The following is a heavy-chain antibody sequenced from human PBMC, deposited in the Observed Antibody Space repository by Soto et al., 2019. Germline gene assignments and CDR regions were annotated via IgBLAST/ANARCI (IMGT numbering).Heavy chain of an antibody. D-gene: IGHD6-19*01. J-gene: IGHJ4*02. CDR1: GYTFTSYD. CDR3: ARTSSRQWVVRMWVGYFDY. CDR2: MNPNSGNT. V-gene: IGHV1-8*01. Sequence: QVQLVQSGAEVKKPGASVKVSCKASGYTFTSYDINWVRQATGQGLEWMGWMNPNSGNTGYAQKFQGRVTMTRNTSISTAYMELSSLRFEDTAVYYCARTSSRQWVVRMWVGYFDYWGQGTLVTVSS.